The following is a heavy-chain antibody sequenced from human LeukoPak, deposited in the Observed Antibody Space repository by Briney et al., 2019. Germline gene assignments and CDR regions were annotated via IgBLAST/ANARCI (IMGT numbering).Heavy chain of an antibody. V-gene: IGHV4-34*01. CDR2: VNQSGST. Sequence: SETLSLTCAVYGGSFSGYYWSWIRQPPGKGLEWIGEVNQSGSTNYNPSLKSRVTISVDTSKNQFSLKLSSVTAADTAVYYCARASYYYDSSGYYHDGYFDYWGQGTLVTVSS. CDR3: ARASYYYDSSGYYHDGYFDY. CDR1: GGSFSGYY. J-gene: IGHJ4*02. D-gene: IGHD3-22*01.